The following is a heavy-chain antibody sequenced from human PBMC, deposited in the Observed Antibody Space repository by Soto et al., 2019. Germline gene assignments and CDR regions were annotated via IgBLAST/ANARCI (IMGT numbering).Heavy chain of an antibody. CDR2: IIPIFGTA. CDR3: ARDRENRIAVAGTRVWYFDL. V-gene: IGHV1-69*06. J-gene: IGHJ2*01. Sequence: QVQLVQSGAEVKKPGSSVKVSCKASGGTFSSYAISWVRQAPGQGLEWMGGIIPIFGTANYAQKFQGRVTITADKSTSTAYMELSSLRSEDTAVYYCARDRENRIAVAGTRVWYFDLWGLGTLVTVSS. CDR1: GGTFSSYA. D-gene: IGHD6-19*01.